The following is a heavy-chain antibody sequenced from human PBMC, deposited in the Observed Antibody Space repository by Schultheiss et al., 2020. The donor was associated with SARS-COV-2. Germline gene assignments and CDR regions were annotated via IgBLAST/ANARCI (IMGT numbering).Heavy chain of an antibody. CDR2: IYYSGST. D-gene: IGHD3-10*01. Sequence: SETLSLTCTVSGGSISSSSYYWGWIRQPPGKGLEWIGSIYYSGSTYYNPSLKSRVTISVDTSKNQFSLKLSSVTAADTAVYYCARRSGDWFAWIDYWGQGYLVTVSS. J-gene: IGHJ4*02. V-gene: IGHV4-39*01. CDR3: ARRSGDWFAWIDY. CDR1: GGSISSSSYY.